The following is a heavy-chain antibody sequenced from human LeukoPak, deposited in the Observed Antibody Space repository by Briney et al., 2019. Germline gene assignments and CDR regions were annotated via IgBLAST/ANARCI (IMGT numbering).Heavy chain of an antibody. Sequence: SETPSLTCTVSGGSISSSSYYWGWIRQPPGKGLEWIGSIYYSGSTYYNPSLKSRVTISVDTSKNQFSLKLSSVTAADTAVYYCAREDLWFGELWNYWGQGTLVTVSS. CDR2: IYYSGST. V-gene: IGHV4-39*07. D-gene: IGHD3-10*01. J-gene: IGHJ4*02. CDR3: AREDLWFGELWNY. CDR1: GGSISSSSYY.